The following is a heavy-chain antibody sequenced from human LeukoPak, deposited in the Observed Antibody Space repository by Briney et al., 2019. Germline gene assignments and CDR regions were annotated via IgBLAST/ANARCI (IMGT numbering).Heavy chain of an antibody. CDR2: ISSSSSTI. Sequence: GGSLRLSCAASGFTFSSYSMNWVRQAPGKGLEWVSYISSSSSTIYYAVSVKRRFTISRDNAKNSLYLQMNSLRAEDTAVYYCARVTYFHYMDLWGKGTTVTVSS. CDR1: GFTFSSYS. V-gene: IGHV3-48*01. D-gene: IGHD3-9*01. CDR3: ARVTYFHYMDL. J-gene: IGHJ6*03.